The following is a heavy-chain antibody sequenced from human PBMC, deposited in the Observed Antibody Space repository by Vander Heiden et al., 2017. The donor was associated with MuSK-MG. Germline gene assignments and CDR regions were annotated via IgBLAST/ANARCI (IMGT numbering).Heavy chain of an antibody. Sequence: QLQLQESGPGLVKPSETLSLTCTVSGGSFSSNSYYWGWIRQPPGKGLEWIGSIYYSGSAYYKPSLKSRVTISVDTSKNQCSLKLRYVKDEDTAVYYCSRLRGYSYGSLDQWDQGTLV. CDR3: SRLRGYSYGSLDQ. V-gene: IGHV4-39*01. CDR1: GGSFSSNSYY. D-gene: IGHD5-18*01. CDR2: IYYSGSA. J-gene: IGHJ4*02.